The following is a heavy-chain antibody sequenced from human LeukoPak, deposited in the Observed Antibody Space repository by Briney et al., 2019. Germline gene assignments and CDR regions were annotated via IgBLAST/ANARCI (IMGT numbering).Heavy chain of an antibody. V-gene: IGHV4-30-4*01. D-gene: IGHD2-2*01. J-gene: IGHJ3*02. CDR1: GRSISSGDYY. Sequence: KTSETLSLTCTVSGRSISSGDYYWSWIRQPPGKGLEWIGYIYYSGSTYYNPSLKSRVTISVDTSKNQFSLKLSSVTAADTAVYYCAREQFRAVLVPAAMAGGAFDIWGHGTMVTVSS. CDR3: AREQFRAVLVPAAMAGGAFDI. CDR2: IYYSGST.